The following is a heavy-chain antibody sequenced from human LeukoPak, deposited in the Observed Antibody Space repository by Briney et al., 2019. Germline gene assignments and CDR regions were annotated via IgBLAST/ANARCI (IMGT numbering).Heavy chain of an antibody. D-gene: IGHD6-19*01. V-gene: IGHV3-33*06. Sequence: GRSLRLSCAASGFTFSSYGMHWVRQAPGKGLEWVADIWYDGSNKYYADSVKGRFTISRDNSKNTLYLQMNSLRAEDTAVYYCAKDGTGSSGWYYYYYYMDVWGKGTTVTVSS. CDR2: IWYDGSNK. CDR3: AKDGTGSSGWYYYYYYMDV. CDR1: GFTFSSYG. J-gene: IGHJ6*03.